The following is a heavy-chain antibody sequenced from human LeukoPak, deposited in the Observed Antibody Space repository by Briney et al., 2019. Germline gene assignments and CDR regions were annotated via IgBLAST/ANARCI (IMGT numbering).Heavy chain of an antibody. CDR2: IFYIGGT. D-gene: IGHD5-12*01. CDR1: GGSISTYY. V-gene: IGHV4-59*08. J-gene: IGHJ4*02. Sequence: PSETLSLTCTVSGGSISTYYWSWIRQPPGKGLEWIGYIFYIGGTNYNPSLKSRVTISLDTSKNQFSLKLSSVTAADTAVYYCARGGGYGGLFDYWGQGTLVTVSS. CDR3: ARGGGYGGLFDY.